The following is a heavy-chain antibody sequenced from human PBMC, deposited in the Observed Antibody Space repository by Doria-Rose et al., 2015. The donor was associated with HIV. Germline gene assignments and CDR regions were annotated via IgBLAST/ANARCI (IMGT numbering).Heavy chain of an antibody. CDR2: LFYSEST. J-gene: IGHJ4*02. D-gene: IGHD3-22*01. Sequence: VQLVESGPGLVKSSGTLFLTCTVSGASISGTIYYWGWVRQPPGKGLAWIGSLFYSESTYYSPSLTTRVTISVGTSKSHFSLNLSSVTAADTAVYYCARGYYDSVAPYGFYFDYWGQGTLVTVSS. CDR3: ARGYYDSVAPYGFYFDY. V-gene: IGHV4-39*02. CDR1: GASISGTIYY.